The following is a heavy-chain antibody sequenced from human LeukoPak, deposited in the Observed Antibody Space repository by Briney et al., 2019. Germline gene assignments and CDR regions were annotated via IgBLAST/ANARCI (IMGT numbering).Heavy chain of an antibody. V-gene: IGHV4-59*01. CDR1: GGSIRSYY. CDR2: IYYSGST. J-gene: IGHJ4*02. D-gene: IGHD4-17*01. CDR3: ARGTTVTPTYFDY. Sequence: SETLSLICTVSGGSIRSYYWSWIRQPPGKGLEWIGDIYYSGSTNYNPSLKSRVTISVDTSTNQFSLKLSSVTAADTAVYYCARGTTVTPTYFDYWGQGTLVTVSS.